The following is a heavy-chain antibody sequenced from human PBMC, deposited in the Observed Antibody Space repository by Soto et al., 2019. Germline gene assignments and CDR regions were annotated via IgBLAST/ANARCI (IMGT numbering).Heavy chain of an antibody. CDR1: GGSFRGYY. CDR3: ARGGGSSWYWSYYYYYGMDV. Sequence: SETLSLTCAVYGGSFRGYYCSWIRQPPGKGLEWIGEINHSGSTNYNPSLKSRVTISVDTSKNQFSLKLSSVTAADTAVYYCARGGGSSWYWSYYYYYGMDVWGQGTTVTVSS. CDR2: INHSGST. V-gene: IGHV4-34*01. J-gene: IGHJ6*02. D-gene: IGHD6-13*01.